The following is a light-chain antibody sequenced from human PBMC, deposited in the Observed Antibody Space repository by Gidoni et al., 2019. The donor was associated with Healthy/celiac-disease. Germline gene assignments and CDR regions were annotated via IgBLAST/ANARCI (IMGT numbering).Light chain of an antibody. Sequence: HSALTQPASVSGSPGPALTISCTGTSSEVGGYNYVSWYQQHPGKAPKLMIYDVRNRPSGVSNRFSGSKSGNTASLTISGRQAEDEADYYCSSYTSSSTLVFGTGTKVTVL. V-gene: IGLV2-14*01. CDR1: SSEVGGYNY. J-gene: IGLJ1*01. CDR3: SSYTSSSTLV. CDR2: DVR.